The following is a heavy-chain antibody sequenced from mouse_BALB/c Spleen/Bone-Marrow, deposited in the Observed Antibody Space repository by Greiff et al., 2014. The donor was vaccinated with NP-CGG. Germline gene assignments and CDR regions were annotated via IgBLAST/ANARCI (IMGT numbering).Heavy chain of an antibody. J-gene: IGHJ4*01. CDR3: ARNYDYDGGYYAMDY. V-gene: IGHV1-7*01. Sequence: LQESGAELAKPGASVKMSCKASGYNFISYWMHWVKQRPGQGLGWIGYINPSTGYTEYNQKFKDKAALTADKSSSKAYMQLSSLTSEDSAVYYCARNYDYDGGYYAMDYWGQGTSVTVSS. D-gene: IGHD2-4*01. CDR1: GYNFISYW. CDR2: INPSTGYT.